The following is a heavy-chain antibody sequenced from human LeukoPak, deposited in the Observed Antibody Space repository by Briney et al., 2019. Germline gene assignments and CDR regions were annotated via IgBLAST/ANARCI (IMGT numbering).Heavy chain of an antibody. D-gene: IGHD3-10*01. V-gene: IGHV3-66*01. CDR1: GFTFSDHY. CDR3: ARIKGSYCDY. J-gene: IGHJ4*02. Sequence: PGGSLRLSCSVSGFTFSDHYMNWVRQAPGKGLEWVSVIYSGGNTYYADSVKGRFTISRDNSKNTLYLQMNSLRAEDTAVYYCARIKGSYCDYWGQGTLVTVSS. CDR2: IYSGGNT.